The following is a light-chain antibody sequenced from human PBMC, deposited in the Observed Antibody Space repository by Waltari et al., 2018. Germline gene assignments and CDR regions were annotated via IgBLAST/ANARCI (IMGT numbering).Light chain of an antibody. CDR1: PGLPSW. V-gene: IGKV1D-12*01. J-gene: IGKJ1*01. CDR2: EVS. Sequence: DIQMTQSPLLVSASLGDRVTIPFRAPPGLPSWIVWYQHKPGKAPNLLIYEVSTLHSGVPSRFSGSGSGTDFNLTISGLQSEDVGTYYCQQANNWAFGQGTKVEI. CDR3: QQANNWA.